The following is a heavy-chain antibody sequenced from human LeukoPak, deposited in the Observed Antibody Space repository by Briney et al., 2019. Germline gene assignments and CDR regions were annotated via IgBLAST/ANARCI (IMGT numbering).Heavy chain of an antibody. Sequence: PGGSLRLSCAASGFTFDDYAMHWVRQAPGKGLEWASGISCNSGSICYADSVKGRFTISRDNAKNSLYLQMNSLRAEDTALYYCAKASLGYCSGGSCFFDYWGQGTLVTVSS. CDR1: GFTFDDYA. V-gene: IGHV3-9*01. J-gene: IGHJ4*02. CDR3: AKASLGYCSGGSCFFDY. D-gene: IGHD2-15*01. CDR2: ISCNSGSI.